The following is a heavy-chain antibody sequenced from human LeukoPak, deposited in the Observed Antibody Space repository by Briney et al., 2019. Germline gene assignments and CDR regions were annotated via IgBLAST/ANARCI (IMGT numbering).Heavy chain of an antibody. CDR2: ISGSGGST. V-gene: IGHV3-23*01. J-gene: IGHJ5*02. CDR1: GFTFSSYA. D-gene: IGHD3-10*01. CDR3: AKSPTYGSGSYYTP. Sequence: QSGGSLRLSCAASGFTFSSYAMSWVRQAPGKGLEWVSAISGSGGSTYYADSVKGRFTISRDNSKNTLYLQMNSLRAEDTAVYYCAKSPTYGSGSYYTPWGQGTLVTVSS.